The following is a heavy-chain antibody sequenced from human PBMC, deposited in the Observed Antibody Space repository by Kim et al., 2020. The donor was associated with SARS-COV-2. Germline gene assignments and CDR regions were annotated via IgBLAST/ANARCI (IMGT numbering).Heavy chain of an antibody. V-gene: IGHV4-30-2*01. J-gene: IGHJ5*02. CDR1: GGSISSGGYS. CDR3: ARVVAGSWFDP. D-gene: IGHD5-12*01. Sequence: SETLSPTCAVSGGSISSGGYSWSWIRQPPGKGLEWIGYIYYSGSTYYNPSLKSRVTISVDRSKNQFSLKLSSVTAADTAVYYCARVVAGSWFDPWGQGTLVTVSS. CDR2: IYYSGST.